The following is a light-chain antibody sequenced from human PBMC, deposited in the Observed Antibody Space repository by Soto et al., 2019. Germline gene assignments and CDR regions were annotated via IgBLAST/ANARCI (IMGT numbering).Light chain of an antibody. CDR1: SSNIESNT. CDR2: SNY. V-gene: IGLV1-44*01. J-gene: IGLJ7*01. CDR3: AAWDDILNGYV. Sequence: QSVLTQPPSASGTPGQRVTISCSGSSSNIESNTVTWYQQLPGTAPKLVIYSNYDRPSGVPDRFSGSTSGTSASLVIRGLQSEDEADYYCAAWDDILNGYVFGGGPQLTVL.